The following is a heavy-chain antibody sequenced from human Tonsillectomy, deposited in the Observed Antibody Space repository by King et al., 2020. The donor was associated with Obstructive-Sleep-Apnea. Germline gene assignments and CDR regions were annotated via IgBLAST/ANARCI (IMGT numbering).Heavy chain of an antibody. Sequence: VQLVESGAEVKKPGASVKVSCKASGYTFTSYGISWVRQAPGQGLEWMGWISAYNGNTNYAQKLQGRVTMTTDTSTSTAYRELRSRRSDDTAVYYCARWTYSSSWWDYWGQGTLVTVSS. CDR3: ARWTYSSSWWDY. D-gene: IGHD6-13*01. CDR2: ISAYNGNT. J-gene: IGHJ4*02. V-gene: IGHV1-18*01. CDR1: GYTFTSYG.